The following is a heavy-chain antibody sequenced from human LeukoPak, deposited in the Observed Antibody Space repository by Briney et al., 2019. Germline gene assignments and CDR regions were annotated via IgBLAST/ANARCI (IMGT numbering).Heavy chain of an antibody. Sequence: ASVKVSCKASGYTFTSYGISWVRQAPGQGLEWMGWISAYNDNTNYAQKLQGRVTMTTDTSTGTAYMEMRSLRSDDTAVYYCARDIRCSSTSCYVGYYAMDVWGQGTTVTVSS. V-gene: IGHV1-18*01. CDR3: ARDIRCSSTSCYVGYYAMDV. CDR1: GYTFTSYG. CDR2: ISAYNDNT. J-gene: IGHJ6*02. D-gene: IGHD2-2*01.